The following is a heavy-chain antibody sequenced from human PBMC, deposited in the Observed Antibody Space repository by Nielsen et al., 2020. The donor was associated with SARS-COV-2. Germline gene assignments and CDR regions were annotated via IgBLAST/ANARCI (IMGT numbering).Heavy chain of an antibody. CDR3: AIALGELSFPSFDY. Sequence: ASVKVSCKASGYTFTSYGISWVRQAPGQGLEWMGRINPNSGGTNYAQKFQGRVTMTRDTSISTAYMELSRLRSDDTAVYYCAIALGELSFPSFDYWGQGTTVTVSS. D-gene: IGHD3-16*02. J-gene: IGHJ4*03. V-gene: IGHV1-2*06. CDR2: INPNSGGT. CDR1: GYTFTSYG.